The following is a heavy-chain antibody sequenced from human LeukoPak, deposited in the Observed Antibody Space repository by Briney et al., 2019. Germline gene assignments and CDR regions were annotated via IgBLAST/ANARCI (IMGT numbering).Heavy chain of an antibody. D-gene: IGHD3-16*02. J-gene: IGHJ4*02. V-gene: IGHV4-30-4*01. CDR3: ARGVITFGGVIESLDY. Sequence: PSQTLSLTCTVSGGSISSGDCYWSWIRQPPGKGLEWIGYIYYSGSTYYNPSLKSRVTISVDTSKNQFSLKLSSVTAADTAVYYCARGVITFGGVIESLDYWGQGTLVTVSS. CDR2: IYYSGST. CDR1: GGSISSGDCY.